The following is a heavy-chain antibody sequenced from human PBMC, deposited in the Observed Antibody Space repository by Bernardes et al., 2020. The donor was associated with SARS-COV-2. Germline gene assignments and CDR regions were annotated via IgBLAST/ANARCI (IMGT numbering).Heavy chain of an antibody. CDR1: GFTFGSYA. Sequence: GGSLRLSCAGSGFTFGSYAMNWVRQAPGKGLEWVSGIFGSGSGTFYADSVKGRFTISRDNSKNTLYLQLNSLRAEDTAMYYCAKDKGRFGEHVVLWYFDSGGKGTLVTVSS. CDR3: AKDKGRFGEHVVLWYFDS. V-gene: IGHV3-23*01. J-gene: IGHJ4*02. CDR2: IFGSGSGT. D-gene: IGHD3-10*01.